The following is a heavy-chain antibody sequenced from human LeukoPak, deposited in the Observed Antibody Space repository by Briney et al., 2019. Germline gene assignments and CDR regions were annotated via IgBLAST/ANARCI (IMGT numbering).Heavy chain of an antibody. CDR3: ARDTSYYYDGSGPKGFDY. V-gene: IGHV4-59*12. D-gene: IGHD3-22*01. Sequence: SETLSLTCTVSGGSISTYYWSWIRQPPGKGLEWIGYLFYSGSTNYNPSLKSRVTMSIDTSKNQFSLKLGSVTAADTAVYYCARDTSYYYDGSGPKGFDYWGQGTLVTVSS. J-gene: IGHJ4*02. CDR2: LFYSGST. CDR1: GGSISTYY.